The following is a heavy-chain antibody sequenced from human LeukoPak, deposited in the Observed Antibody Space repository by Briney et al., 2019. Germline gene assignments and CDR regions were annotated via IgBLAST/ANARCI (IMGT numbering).Heavy chain of an antibody. V-gene: IGHV3-53*01. CDR2: IYTAGST. CDR1: GFTVSGNY. Sequence: GSLRLSCAASGFTVSGNYMSWVRQAPGMGLEWVSVIYTAGSTSYADSVRGRFTISRDNSKNTLYLQMNSLRAEDTAVYFCADGSSWPGLSFWGQGTLLTVSS. D-gene: IGHD6-13*01. J-gene: IGHJ4*02. CDR3: ADGSSWPGLSF.